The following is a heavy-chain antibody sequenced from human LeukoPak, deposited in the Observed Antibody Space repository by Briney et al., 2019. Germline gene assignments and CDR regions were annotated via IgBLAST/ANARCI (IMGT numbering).Heavy chain of an antibody. D-gene: IGHD2-2*01. Sequence: GGSLRLSCAASGFSFSSYGMHWVRQAPAKGLEWVAFIRYNGSNKYYADSVKGRFTISRDNSKNTLYLQMNSLRAEDTAVYYCAKDGDQQTTFDYWGQGTLVTVSS. V-gene: IGHV3-30*02. CDR1: GFSFSSYG. CDR2: IRYNGSNK. J-gene: IGHJ4*02. CDR3: AKDGDQQTTFDY.